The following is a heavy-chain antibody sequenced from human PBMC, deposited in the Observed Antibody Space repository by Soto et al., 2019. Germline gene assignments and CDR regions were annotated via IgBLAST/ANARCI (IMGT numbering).Heavy chain of an antibody. J-gene: IGHJ4*02. Sequence: QVQLVQSGAEVKKPGASVKVSCKASGYTFTSYGFTWVRQAPGHGLEWMGWISAYNGNTNYAQKLQGRVTMTKDTSKSTAYMELSSLRSDDTAVYYCARDRGSYALDYWGQGTLVTVSS. D-gene: IGHD1-26*01. CDR2: ISAYNGNT. V-gene: IGHV1-18*01. CDR1: GYTFTSYG. CDR3: ARDRGSYALDY.